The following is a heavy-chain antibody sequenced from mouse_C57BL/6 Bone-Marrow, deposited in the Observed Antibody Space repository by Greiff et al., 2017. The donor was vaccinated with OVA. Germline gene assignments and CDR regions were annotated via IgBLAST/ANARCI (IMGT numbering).Heavy chain of an antibody. CDR3: TRVDYYYGPAWFAY. V-gene: IGHV5-9-1*02. J-gene: IGHJ3*01. D-gene: IGHD1-1*01. CDR2: ISSGGDYI. CDR1: GFTFSSYA. Sequence: LVESGEGLVKPGGSLKLSCAASGFTFSSYAMSWVRQTPEKRLEWVAYISSGGDYIYYADTVKGRFTISRDNARNTLYLQMSSLKSEDTAMYYCTRVDYYYGPAWFAYWGQGTLVTVSA.